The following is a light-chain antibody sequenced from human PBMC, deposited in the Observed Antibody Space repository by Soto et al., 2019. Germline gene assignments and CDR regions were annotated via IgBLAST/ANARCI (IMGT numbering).Light chain of an antibody. J-gene: IGKJ1*01. Sequence: DIQMTQSPSTLSASVGDRVTITCRASQSITDWLAWYQQKPGKAPKFLIYKASNLESGVPSRFSGSGSGTEFTFTISSVQPDDFATYYCQYYDNYSWTFGQGTKVEIK. CDR1: QSITDW. V-gene: IGKV1-5*03. CDR3: QYYDNYSWT. CDR2: KAS.